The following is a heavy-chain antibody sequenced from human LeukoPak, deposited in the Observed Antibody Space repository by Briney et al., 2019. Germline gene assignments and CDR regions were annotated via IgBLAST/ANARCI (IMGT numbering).Heavy chain of an antibody. V-gene: IGHV3-21*01. D-gene: IGHD3-3*01. CDR1: GFTFSSYS. Sequence: GGSLRLSCAASGFTFSSYSMNWVRQAPGKGLEWVSSISSSSSYIYYADSVKGRFTISRDNAKNSLYLQMNSLRAEDTAVYYCARDPYYDFWSGYLNTRLHHYYMDVWGKGTTVTVSS. J-gene: IGHJ6*03. CDR3: ARDPYYDFWSGYLNTRLHHYYMDV. CDR2: ISSSSSYI.